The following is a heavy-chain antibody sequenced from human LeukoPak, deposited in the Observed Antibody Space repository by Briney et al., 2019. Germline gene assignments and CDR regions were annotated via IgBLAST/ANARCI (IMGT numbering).Heavy chain of an antibody. CDR2: IYPVDSDT. Sequence: GESLKISCKDSGYSFTSYWIGWVRQMPGKGLEWMGIIYPVDSDTRYSPSFQGQVTISADKSISTAYLQWSSLKASDTAMYYCARHAPRGITFGGVIDPFDYWGQGTLVTVSS. J-gene: IGHJ4*02. CDR1: GYSFTSYW. D-gene: IGHD3-16*02. V-gene: IGHV5-51*01. CDR3: ARHAPRGITFGGVIDPFDY.